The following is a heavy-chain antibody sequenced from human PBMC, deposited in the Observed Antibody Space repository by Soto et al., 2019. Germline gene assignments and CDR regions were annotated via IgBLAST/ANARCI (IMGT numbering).Heavy chain of an antibody. CDR2: FSLSGTT. D-gene: IGHD2-8*02. J-gene: IGHJ4*02. Sequence: QLQLQESGPGLMKPSATLSLTCSVSGASIAGSSYWRWIRQPAGKGLEWIGRFSLSGTTNYSPSLRSRVTMSADVSKNQFSLRLTSVTAADTALYYCARGMTPPGAPAWYYFDSWGQGTLVTVSS. CDR3: ARGMTPPGAPAWYYFDS. CDR1: GASIAGSSY. V-gene: IGHV4-4*07.